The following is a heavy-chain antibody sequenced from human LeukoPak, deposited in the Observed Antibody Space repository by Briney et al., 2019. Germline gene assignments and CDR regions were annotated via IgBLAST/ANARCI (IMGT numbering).Heavy chain of an antibody. CDR2: IDYSGST. CDR3: VRLSVVSPHRYFDI. V-gene: IGHV4-39*07. D-gene: IGHD4-23*01. CDR1: GGSITSSSYY. J-gene: IGHJ2*01. Sequence: SETLSLTCTVSGGSITSSSYYWGWIRQPPGKGLEWVGNIDYSGSTYYNPSLKSRVTVAVDTSKNQFSLKLSSVTAADTAVYYCVRLSVVSPHRYFDIWGRGTLVTVSS.